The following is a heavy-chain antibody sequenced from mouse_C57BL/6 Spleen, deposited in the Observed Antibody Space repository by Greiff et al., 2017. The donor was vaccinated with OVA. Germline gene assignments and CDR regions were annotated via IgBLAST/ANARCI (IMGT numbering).Heavy chain of an antibody. CDR2: INPNNGGT. CDR1: GYTFTDYY. Sequence: VQLQQSGPELVKPGASVKISCKASGYTFTDYYMNWVKQSHGKSLEWIGDINPNNGGTSYNQKFKGKATLTVDKSSSTAYMELRSLTSEDSAVYYCARKDGNYYGSDYWGQGTTLTVSS. V-gene: IGHV1-26*01. CDR3: ARKDGNYYGSDY. J-gene: IGHJ2*01. D-gene: IGHD1-1*01.